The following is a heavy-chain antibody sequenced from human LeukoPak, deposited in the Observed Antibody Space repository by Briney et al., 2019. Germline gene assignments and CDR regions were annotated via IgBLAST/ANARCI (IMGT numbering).Heavy chain of an antibody. J-gene: IGHJ4*02. Sequence: SETLSLSCTVSGGSISHYYWSWIRQPAGKGLEWIGRIYSTGTTNYNPSLESRLTLSVDTSKNQFSLNLASVTAADTAVYYCARGGGYCSSTTCPLDYWGQGTLVTVSS. V-gene: IGHV4-4*07. CDR3: ARGGGYCSSTTCPLDY. CDR1: GGSISHYY. D-gene: IGHD2-2*01. CDR2: IYSTGTT.